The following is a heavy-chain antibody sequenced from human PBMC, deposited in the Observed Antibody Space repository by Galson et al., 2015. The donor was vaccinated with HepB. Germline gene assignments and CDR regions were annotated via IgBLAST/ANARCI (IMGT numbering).Heavy chain of an antibody. CDR3: ARAVGDSSGYYVDYFDY. CDR1: GYTFTSYY. V-gene: IGHV1-46*01. J-gene: IGHJ4*02. CDR2: INPSGGST. Sequence: SVKASCKASGYTFTSYYMHWVRQAPGQGLEWMGIINPSGGSTSYAQKFQGRVTMTRDTSTSTVYMELSSLRSEDTAVYYCARAVGDSSGYYVDYFDYWGRGTLVTVSS. D-gene: IGHD3-22*01.